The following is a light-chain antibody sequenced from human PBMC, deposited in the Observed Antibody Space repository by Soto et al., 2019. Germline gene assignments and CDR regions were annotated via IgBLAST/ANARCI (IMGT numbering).Light chain of an antibody. CDR3: QQYGSSPQLT. CDR1: QSVSSSY. J-gene: IGKJ4*01. CDR2: GAY. Sequence: EIVLTQSPGALSLSPGERATLSCRASQSVSSSYLAWYQQQPGQAPRLLIYGAYSRATGIPDRFSGSGSGTDFTLTISRLEPEDFAVYYCQQYGSSPQLTFGGGTKVEIK. V-gene: IGKV3-20*01.